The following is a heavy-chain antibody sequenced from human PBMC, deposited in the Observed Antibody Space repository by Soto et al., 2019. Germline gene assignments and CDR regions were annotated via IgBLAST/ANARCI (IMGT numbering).Heavy chain of an antibody. Sequence: PGGSLRLSCAASGFTFSSYGMHWVRQAPGKGLEWVAVISYDGSNKYYADSVKGRFTISRDNSKNTLYLQMNSLRAEDTAVYYCARLEGGYCSGGSRYPAFDIWGQGTMVTVSS. D-gene: IGHD2-15*01. CDR1: GFTFSSYG. CDR3: ARLEGGYCSGGSRYPAFDI. CDR2: ISYDGSNK. V-gene: IGHV3-30*03. J-gene: IGHJ3*02.